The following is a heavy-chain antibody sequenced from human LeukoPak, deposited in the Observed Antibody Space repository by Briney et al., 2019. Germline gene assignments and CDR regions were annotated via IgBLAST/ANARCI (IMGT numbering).Heavy chain of an antibody. CDR3: ARQATVPPVDP. Sequence: SETLSLTYTVSGGSISSSSYYWGWIRQPPGKGLEWIGSIYYSGSTYYNPSLKSRVTISVDTSKNQFSLKLTSVTAADTAVYYCARQATVPPVDPWGQGTLVIVSS. D-gene: IGHD4-17*01. V-gene: IGHV4-39*01. J-gene: IGHJ5*02. CDR2: IYYSGST. CDR1: GGSISSSSYY.